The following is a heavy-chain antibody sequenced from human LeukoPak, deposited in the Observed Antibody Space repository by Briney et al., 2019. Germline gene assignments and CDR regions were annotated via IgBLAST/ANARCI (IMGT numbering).Heavy chain of an antibody. CDR1: GGTFSSYA. CDR2: IIPILGIA. Sequence: ASVKVSCKASGGTFSSYAISWVRQAPGQGLEWMGRIIPILGIANYAQKFQGRVTITADKSTSTAYMELSSLRSEDTAVYYCASKFRNGGNSVIEEYWGQGTLVTVSS. V-gene: IGHV1-69*04. D-gene: IGHD4-23*01. CDR3: ASKFRNGGNSVIEEY. J-gene: IGHJ4*02.